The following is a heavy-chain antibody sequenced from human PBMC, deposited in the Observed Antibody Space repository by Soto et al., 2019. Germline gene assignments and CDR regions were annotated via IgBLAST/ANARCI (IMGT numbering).Heavy chain of an antibody. CDR2: IYYSGST. CDR1: GGSISSYY. V-gene: IGHV4-59*01. J-gene: IGHJ4*02. CDR3: ARDPEGSHSFDY. Sequence: SETLSLTCTVSGGSISSYYWSWIRQPPGKGLEWIGYIYYSGSTNYNPSLKSRVTISVDTSKNQFSLKLSSVTAADTAVYYCARDPEGSHSFDYWGQGTLVTVSS.